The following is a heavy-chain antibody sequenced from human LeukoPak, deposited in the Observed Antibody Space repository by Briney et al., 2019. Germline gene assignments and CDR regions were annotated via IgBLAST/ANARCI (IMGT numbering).Heavy chain of an antibody. CDR1: GFTFSSYG. CDR2: ISYDGSNK. J-gene: IGHJ4*02. V-gene: IGHV3-30*03. Sequence: GGSLRLSCAASGFTFSSYGMHWVRQAPGKGLEWVAVISYDGSNKYYADSVKGRFTISRDNAKNSLYLQMNSLRAEDTAVYYCARGAEYSSGWYNYWGQGTLVTVSS. CDR3: ARGAEYSSGWYNY. D-gene: IGHD6-19*01.